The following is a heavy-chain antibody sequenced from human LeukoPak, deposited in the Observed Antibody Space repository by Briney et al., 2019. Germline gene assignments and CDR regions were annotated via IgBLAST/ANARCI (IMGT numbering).Heavy chain of an antibody. D-gene: IGHD5-18*01. CDR1: GYTFTGYY. CDR3: ARRYSYGDHYYYYYYMDV. J-gene: IGHJ6*03. CDR2: INPNSGGT. Sequence: VASVKVSCKASGYTFTGYYMHWVRQAPGQGLEWMGWINPNSGGTNYAQKFQGRVTMTRDTSISTAYMELSRLRSDDTAVYYCARRYSYGDHYYYYYYMDVWGKGTTVTVSS. V-gene: IGHV1-2*02.